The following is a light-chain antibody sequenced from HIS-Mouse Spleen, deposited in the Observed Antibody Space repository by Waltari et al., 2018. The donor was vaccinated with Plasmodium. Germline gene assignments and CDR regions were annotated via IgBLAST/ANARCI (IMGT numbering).Light chain of an antibody. CDR2: DAS. Sequence: DIQMTWSPSSLPATVGYRITITCQASQDISNYLNWYQQKPGKAPKLLIYDASNLETGVPSRFSGSGSGTDFTFTISSLQPEDIATYYCQQYDNLPFTFGPGTKVDIK. J-gene: IGKJ3*01. CDR1: QDISNY. V-gene: IGKV1-33*01. CDR3: QQYDNLPFT.